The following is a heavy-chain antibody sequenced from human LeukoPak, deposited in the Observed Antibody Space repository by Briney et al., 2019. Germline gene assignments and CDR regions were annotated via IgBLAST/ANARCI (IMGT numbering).Heavy chain of an antibody. CDR3: ARDLRPNCSSTSCNLDY. CDR1: GYTFTSYG. CDR2: IIPIFGTA. J-gene: IGHJ4*02. Sequence: ASVKVSCKASGYTFTSYGISWVRQAPGQGLEWMGGIIPIFGTANYAQKFQGRVTITADESTSTAYMELSSLRSEDTAVYYCARDLRPNCSSTSCNLDYWGQGTLVTVSS. V-gene: IGHV1-69*13. D-gene: IGHD2-2*01.